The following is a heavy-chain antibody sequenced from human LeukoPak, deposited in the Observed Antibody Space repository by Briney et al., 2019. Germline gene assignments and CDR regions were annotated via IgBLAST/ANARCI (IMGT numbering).Heavy chain of an antibody. Sequence: PGGSLRLSCSASGFTFRTNWMHWVRQGPGKGLLWVAHINSDGGNTAYADSVKGRFTISRGNAKSTLYLQMNSLRSEDTAVYYCARGDPLGNYWGQGTLVTVSS. CDR1: GFTFRTNW. D-gene: IGHD7-27*01. CDR2: INSDGGNT. V-gene: IGHV3-74*01. J-gene: IGHJ4*02. CDR3: ARGDPLGNY.